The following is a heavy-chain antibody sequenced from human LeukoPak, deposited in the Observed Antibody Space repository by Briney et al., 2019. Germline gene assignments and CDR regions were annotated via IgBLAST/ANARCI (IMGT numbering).Heavy chain of an antibody. CDR3: ARGGAARLHFQN. CDR1: GVSISTYY. J-gene: IGHJ1*01. CDR2: IYHSGST. D-gene: IGHD6-6*01. V-gene: IGHV4-59*01. Sequence: PSETLSLTCTVSGVSISTYYWNWIRQPPGKGLEWIGYIYHSGSTNYNPSLQSRVTISVDTSKNQFSLDLNSVTAADTAVYYCARGGAARLHFQNWGQGTLVTVSS.